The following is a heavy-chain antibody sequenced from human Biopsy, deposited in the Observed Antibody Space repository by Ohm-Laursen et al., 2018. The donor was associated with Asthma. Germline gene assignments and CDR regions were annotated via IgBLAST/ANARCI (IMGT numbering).Heavy chain of an antibody. J-gene: IGHJ5*02. D-gene: IGHD1-20*01. CDR3: ARAAITGIRGWFDP. CDR2: IDQSGYT. CDR1: GGDLNGHY. Sequence: SETLSLTCTVYGGDLNGHYWNWIRQPPGKGLEWIGEIDQSGYTNYNPSLKSRVTISADTSKNQFHLNLSSVTAADTAVYFCARAAITGIRGWFDPWGQGTQVTVSS. V-gene: IGHV4-34*01.